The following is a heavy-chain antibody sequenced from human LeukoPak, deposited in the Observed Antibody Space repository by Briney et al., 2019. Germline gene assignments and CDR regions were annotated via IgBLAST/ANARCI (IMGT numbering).Heavy chain of an antibody. J-gene: IGHJ4*02. V-gene: IGHV4-61*10. Sequence: SETLSLTCTVSGGSISSGSYYWSWIRQPAGKGLEWIGYIYRSGSTNYNPSLESRVTISIDTSNNQFSLKLNSVTAADTAVYYCASGYSGSSHFDYWGRGTLVTVSS. CDR2: IYRSGST. D-gene: IGHD1-26*01. CDR3: ASGYSGSSHFDY. CDR1: GGSISSGSYY.